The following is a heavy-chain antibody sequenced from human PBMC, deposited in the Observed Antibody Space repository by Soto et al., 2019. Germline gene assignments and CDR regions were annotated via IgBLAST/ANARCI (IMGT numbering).Heavy chain of an antibody. V-gene: IGHV3-30-3*01. CDR3: ARDDEGGSDCDLGY. CDR2: ISHDGNNK. CDR1: GFTFSSYV. Sequence: QVQLMESGGGVVQPGRSLRLSCAASGFTFSSYVMHWVRQTPGRGLEWVAFISHDGNNKYYADSVKGRFTISRDNSENTLYLQMDSLRAEDTAVYYCARDDEGGSDCDLGYWGQGTLVTVSS. D-gene: IGHD1-26*01. J-gene: IGHJ4*02.